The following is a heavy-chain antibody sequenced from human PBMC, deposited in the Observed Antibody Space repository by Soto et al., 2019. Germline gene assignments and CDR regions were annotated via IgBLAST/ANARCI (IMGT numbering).Heavy chain of an antibody. Sequence: ASVKVSCKASGGTFSSYAISWVRQAPGQGLEWMGGIIPIFGTANYAQKFQGRVTITADESTSTAYMELSSLRSEDTAVYYCARPLFITMVRGVWAGMDVWGQGTTVTVSS. D-gene: IGHD3-10*01. CDR1: GGTFSSYA. V-gene: IGHV1-69*13. J-gene: IGHJ6*02. CDR2: IIPIFGTA. CDR3: ARPLFITMVRGVWAGMDV.